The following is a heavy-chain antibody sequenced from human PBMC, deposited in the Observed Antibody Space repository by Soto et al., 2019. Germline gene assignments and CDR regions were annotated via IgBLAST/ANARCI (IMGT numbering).Heavy chain of an antibody. J-gene: IGHJ4*02. V-gene: IGHV3-66*01. CDR3: ARDLRREYFDY. CDR2: IYSGGST. CDR1: GFTVSSNY. Sequence: EVQLVESGGGLVQPGGSLRLSCAASGFTVSSNYMSWVRQAPGKGLEWVSVIYSGGSTYYADSVKGRFTISRDNSKNTLYLQMNSLRAEDTAVYYCARDLRREYFDYWGQGTLVTVSS. D-gene: IGHD1-26*01.